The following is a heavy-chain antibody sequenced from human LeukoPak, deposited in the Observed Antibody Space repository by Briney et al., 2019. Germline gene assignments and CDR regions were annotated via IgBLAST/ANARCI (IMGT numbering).Heavy chain of an antibody. CDR2: ISSTSSTI. J-gene: IGHJ4*02. V-gene: IGHV3-48*02. CDR3: ARSRGFDY. CDR1: GFTFSIYT. D-gene: IGHD3-10*01. Sequence: GRSLRLSCGASGFTFSIYTMNWVRQAPGKGLEWVSSISSTSSTISYADSVKGRFTISRDNAKNSLYLQMNSLRDEDTAVYYCARSRGFDYWGQGTLVTVSS.